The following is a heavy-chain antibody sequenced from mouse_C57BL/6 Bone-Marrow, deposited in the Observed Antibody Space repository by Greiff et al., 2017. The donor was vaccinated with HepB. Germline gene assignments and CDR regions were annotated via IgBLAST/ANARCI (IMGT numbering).Heavy chain of an antibody. CDR3: ASYGYYDYDLDY. CDR1: GFTFTDYY. V-gene: IGHV7-3*01. J-gene: IGHJ2*01. CDR2: IRTKANGYTT. D-gene: IGHD2-4*01. Sequence: EVQLVESGGGLVQPGGSLSLSCAASGFTFTDYYMRWVRQTPGKALEWVGFIRTKANGYTTDYSASVKGRFTISRDNSQSILYLQMNALRAEDSAAYYCASYGYYDYDLDYWGQGNTLTVSS.